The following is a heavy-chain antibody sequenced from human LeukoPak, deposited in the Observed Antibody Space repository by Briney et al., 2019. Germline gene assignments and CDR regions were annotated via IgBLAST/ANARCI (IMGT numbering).Heavy chain of an antibody. CDR3: ARTGIAVAGTGMNYYYYMDV. D-gene: IGHD6-19*01. J-gene: IGHJ6*03. Sequence: SQTLSLTCAISGESVSSNSAAWNWIRQSPSRGLEWLGRTYYRSKWYNDYAVSVKSRITINPDTSKNQFSLQLNSVTPEDTAVYYCARTGIAVAGTGMNYYYYMDVWGKGTTVTISS. CDR1: GESVSSNSAA. V-gene: IGHV6-1*01. CDR2: TYYRSKWYN.